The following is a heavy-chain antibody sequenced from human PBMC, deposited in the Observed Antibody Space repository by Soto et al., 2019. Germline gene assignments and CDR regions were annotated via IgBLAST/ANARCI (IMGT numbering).Heavy chain of an antibody. D-gene: IGHD1-20*01. CDR1: GFTFSSYA. V-gene: IGHV3-64*01. J-gene: IGHJ3*02. Sequence: EVQLVESGGGLVQPGGSLRLSCAASGFTFSSYAMHWVRQAPGKGLEYVSAISSNGGSTYYANSVKGRFTISRDNSKNTLYLQMGSLRAEDMAVYYCARATLNWTRGYAFDIWGQGTMVTVSS. CDR2: ISSNGGST. CDR3: ARATLNWTRGYAFDI.